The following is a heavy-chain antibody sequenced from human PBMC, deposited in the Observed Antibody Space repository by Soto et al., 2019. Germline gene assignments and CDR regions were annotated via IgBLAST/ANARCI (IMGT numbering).Heavy chain of an antibody. CDR1: GFSLDTTGVG. Sequence: GPPLVNPTQTLMLTCSFSGFSLDTTGVGVGWIRQAPGKALEWLANIYWHDDKRHNPSLEGRLTITKDTSKNQVVLTMTDMDPADTATDDCARAYNWNYRWGPGNLVTVS. J-gene: IGHJ4*02. V-gene: IGHV2-5*01. CDR3: ARAYNWNYR. D-gene: IGHD1-7*01. CDR2: IYWHDDK.